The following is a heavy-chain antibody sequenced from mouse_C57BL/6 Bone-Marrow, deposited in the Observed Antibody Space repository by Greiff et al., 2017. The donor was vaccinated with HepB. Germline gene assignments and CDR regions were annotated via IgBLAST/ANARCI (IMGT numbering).Heavy chain of an antibody. CDR3: ARRVTTVLAYWYLDV. D-gene: IGHD1-1*01. CDR2: ISSGGSYT. V-gene: IGHV5-6*01. CDR1: GFTFSSYG. Sequence: EVQLVESGGDLVKPGGSLKLSCAASGFTFSSYGMSWVRQAPDKTLEWVAIISSGGSYTYYPDSVEERFTISRDNAKNTLYLQMSSLQSEGTAMYCSARRVTTVLAYWYLDVWGTGTTVTVSS. J-gene: IGHJ1*03.